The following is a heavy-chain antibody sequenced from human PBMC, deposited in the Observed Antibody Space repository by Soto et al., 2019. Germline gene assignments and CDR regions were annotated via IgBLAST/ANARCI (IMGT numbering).Heavy chain of an antibody. D-gene: IGHD3-3*01. Sequence: PSETLSLTCTVSGGSISSGDYYWSWIRQPPGKGLEWIGYIYYGGSTYYNPSLKSRVTISVDTSKNQFSLKLSSVTAADTAVYYCARVRFWSGYFFDYWGQGTLVIVSS. CDR1: GGSISSGDYY. CDR2: IYYGGST. V-gene: IGHV4-30-4*01. J-gene: IGHJ4*02. CDR3: ARVRFWSGYFFDY.